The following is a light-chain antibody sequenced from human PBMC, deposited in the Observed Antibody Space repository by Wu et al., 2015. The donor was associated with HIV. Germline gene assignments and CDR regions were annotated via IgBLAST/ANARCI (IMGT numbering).Light chain of an antibody. CDR3: QHLRT. Sequence: DIQMTQSPSTLSASVGDRVTITCRASQSISSWLAWYQQKPGKAPKLLIYKASSLESGVLSRFSGSGSGTEFTLTISSLQPDDFATYYCQHLRTFGQGTKVEIK. CDR2: KAS. V-gene: IGKV1-5*03. CDR1: QSISSW. J-gene: IGKJ1*01.